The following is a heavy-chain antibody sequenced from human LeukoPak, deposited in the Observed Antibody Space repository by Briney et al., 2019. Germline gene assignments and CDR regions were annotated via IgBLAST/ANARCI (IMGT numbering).Heavy chain of an antibody. CDR3: ARGVRKVVPAAMCNFDY. CDR1: GLNIVNNC. CDR2: INWNGTST. J-gene: IGHJ4*02. V-gene: IGHV3-20*04. D-gene: IGHD2-2*01. Sequence: PGGSPRLVCAASGLNIVNNCMSWVRHATGGGLQWVSGINWNGTSTRYADTVKGRLTISRDNAKNSLYLQMNSLRAEDTALYYCARGVRKVVPAAMCNFDYWGQGTLVTVSS.